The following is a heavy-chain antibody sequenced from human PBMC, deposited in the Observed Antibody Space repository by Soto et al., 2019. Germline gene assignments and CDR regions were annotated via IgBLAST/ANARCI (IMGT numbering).Heavy chain of an antibody. J-gene: IGHJ4*02. D-gene: IGHD6-13*01. CDR3: ARGNITAAGRVFDY. Sequence: QVQLQQWGAGLLKPSETLSLTCAVYGGSFSGYYWSWIRQPPGKGLEWIGEINHSGSTNYNPSLKSRVTISVDTSKNQFYLKLSSVTAADTAVYYCARGNITAAGRVFDYWGQGTLVTVSS. CDR2: INHSGST. CDR1: GGSFSGYY. V-gene: IGHV4-34*01.